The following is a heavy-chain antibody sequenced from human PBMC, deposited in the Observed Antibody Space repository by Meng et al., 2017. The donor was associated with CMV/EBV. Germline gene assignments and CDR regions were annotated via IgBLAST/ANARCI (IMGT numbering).Heavy chain of an antibody. D-gene: IGHD3-3*01. Sequence: ASVKVSCKASGYTFTSYDINWVRQATGQGLEWMGWMNPNSGNTGYAQKFQGRVTMTTDTSTSTAYMELRSLRSDDTAVYYCAREEGTYYDFWSGQNWFDPWGQGTLVTVSS. J-gene: IGHJ5*02. CDR2: MNPNSGNT. CDR3: AREEGTYYDFWSGQNWFDP. V-gene: IGHV1-8*01. CDR1: GYTFTSYD.